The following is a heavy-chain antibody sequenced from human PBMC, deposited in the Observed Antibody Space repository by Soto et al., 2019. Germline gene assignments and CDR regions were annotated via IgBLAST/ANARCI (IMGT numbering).Heavy chain of an antibody. Sequence: QVQLVESGGGVVQPGGSPRLSCAASGFTFSGYAMHWVRQPPGKGLEWVAVTSWDGNNKYYADSVKGRFTISRDNSKNTLYLQMNSLRAEDMAVYYCAKVVVPAAMVNYYYGMDVWGQGTTVTVSS. V-gene: IGHV3-30*04. J-gene: IGHJ6*02. D-gene: IGHD2-2*01. CDR3: AKVVVPAAMVNYYYGMDV. CDR2: TSWDGNNK. CDR1: GFTFSGYA.